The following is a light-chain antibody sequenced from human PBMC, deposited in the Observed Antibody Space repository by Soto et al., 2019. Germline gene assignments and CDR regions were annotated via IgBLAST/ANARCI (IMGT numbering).Light chain of an antibody. CDR1: SSDAGGYNY. CDR3: DSYISSIEWV. Sequence: QSALTQPASVSGSPGQSITISCTGTSSDAGGYNYVWWYQQYPGKAPKLIIYDVSSRPSGVSNCFSGSKSGNMASLAISGIQAENEADYYCDSYISSIEWVFGGGTKLPS. V-gene: IGLV2-14*01. J-gene: IGLJ3*02. CDR2: DVS.